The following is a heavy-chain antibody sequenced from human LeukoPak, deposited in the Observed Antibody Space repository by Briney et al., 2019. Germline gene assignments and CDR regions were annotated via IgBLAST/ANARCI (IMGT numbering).Heavy chain of an antibody. CDR1: AYIFIDYY. V-gene: IGHV1-69-2*01. J-gene: IGHJ4*02. D-gene: IGHD2/OR15-2a*01. CDR2: VDPEDGEA. CDR3: SVSMSTIDY. Sequence: ASVKVSCKASAYIFIDYYIRWVQQAPGKGLEWMGRVDPEDGEAIYAEKFQGRVTLTADTSTDTSYMELSSLRAEDTAVYYCSVSMSTIDYWGQGTLVTVSS.